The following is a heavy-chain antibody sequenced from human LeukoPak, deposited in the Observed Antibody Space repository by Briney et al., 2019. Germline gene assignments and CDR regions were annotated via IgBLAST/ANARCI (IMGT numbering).Heavy chain of an antibody. D-gene: IGHD3-10*01. J-gene: IGHJ4*02. Sequence: GGSLRLSCAASGFTFSSYGMHWVRQAPGKGLEWVAVIWYDGSNKYYADSVKGRFTISRDNSKNTLYLQMNSLRAEDTAVHYCARDRTLWFGELLLPRGIIDYWGQGTLVTVSS. CDR3: ARDRTLWFGELLLPRGIIDY. CDR2: IWYDGSNK. V-gene: IGHV3-33*01. CDR1: GFTFSSYG.